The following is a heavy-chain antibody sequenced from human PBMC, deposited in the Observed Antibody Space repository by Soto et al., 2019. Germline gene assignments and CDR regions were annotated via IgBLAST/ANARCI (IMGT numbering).Heavy chain of an antibody. D-gene: IGHD6-13*01. CDR1: GGSFSGYY. Sequence: SETLSLTCAVYGGSFSGYYWSWIRQPPGKGLEWIGEINHSGSTNYNPSLKSRVTISVDTSKNQFSLKLSSVTAADTAVYYCARAAAGKIDYWGQGTLVTVSS. J-gene: IGHJ4*02. CDR3: ARAAAGKIDY. CDR2: INHSGST. V-gene: IGHV4-34*01.